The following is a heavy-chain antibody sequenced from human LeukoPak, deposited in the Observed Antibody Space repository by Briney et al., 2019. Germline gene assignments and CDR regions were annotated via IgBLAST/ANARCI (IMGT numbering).Heavy chain of an antibody. D-gene: IGHD3-22*01. CDR3: ARNYYDSSGLYSGGFDY. Sequence: SGPALVKPTQTLTLTCTFSGFSLSTSGMRVSWIRQPPGKALEWLARIDWDDDKFYSTSLKTRLTISKATSKNQVVLTMTNMDPVDTATYYCARNYYDSSGLYSGGFDYWGQGTLVTVSS. CDR1: GFSLSTSGMR. V-gene: IGHV2-70*04. CDR2: IDWDDDK. J-gene: IGHJ4*02.